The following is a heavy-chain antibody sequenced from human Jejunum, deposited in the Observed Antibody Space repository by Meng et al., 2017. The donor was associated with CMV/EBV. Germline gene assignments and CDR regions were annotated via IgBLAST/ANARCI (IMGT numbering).Heavy chain of an antibody. J-gene: IGHJ2*01. Sequence: NHMTWGRQAPAKGLEWVSSLIGGTTTYYGDSVKGRFTISRDNSKNTVFLQMDNLRAEDTAVYYCARSVCTGFSFGYCVHFYLDLWGRGTLVTVSS. CDR1: NH. V-gene: IGHV3-53*01. CDR2: LIGGTTT. CDR3: ARSVCTGFSFGYCVHFYLDL. D-gene: IGHD5-18*01.